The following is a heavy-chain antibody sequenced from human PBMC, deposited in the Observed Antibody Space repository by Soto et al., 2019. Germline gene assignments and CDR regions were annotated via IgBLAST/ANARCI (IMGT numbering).Heavy chain of an antibody. J-gene: IGHJ3*02. Sequence: ASVKVSCKASGYTFTSYGISWVRQAPGQGLEWMGWISAYNGNTNYAQKLQGRVTMTTDTSTSTAYMELRSLRSDDTAVYYCARLDIVANLGAFDIWGQGTMVTVSS. CDR3: ARLDIVANLGAFDI. CDR2: ISAYNGNT. V-gene: IGHV1-18*01. CDR1: GYTFTSYG. D-gene: IGHD5-12*01.